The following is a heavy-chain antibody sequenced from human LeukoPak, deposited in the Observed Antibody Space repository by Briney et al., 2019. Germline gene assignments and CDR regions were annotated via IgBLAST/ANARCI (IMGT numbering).Heavy chain of an antibody. CDR3: ARGTSKRILRYFPY. D-gene: IGHD3-9*01. CDR1: GGSFSGYY. V-gene: IGHV4-34*01. CDR2: INHSGST. J-gene: IGHJ4*02. Sequence: SETLSLTCAVYGGSFSGYYWSWIRQPPGKGLEWSGEINHSGSTNYNPSLKSRVTISVDTSKNQFSLKLSSVTAADTAVYYCARGTSKRILRYFPYWGQGTLVTVSS.